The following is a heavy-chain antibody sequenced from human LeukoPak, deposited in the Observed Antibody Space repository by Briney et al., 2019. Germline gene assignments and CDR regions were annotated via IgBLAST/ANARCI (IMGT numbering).Heavy chain of an antibody. CDR2: IRYDGSNK. CDR1: GFTFSSYG. CDR3: AKLSWELLDFDY. Sequence: GGSLRLSCAASGFTFSSYGMHWVRQAPGKRLEWVAFIRYDGSNKYYADSVKGRFTISRDNSKNTLYLQMNSLRAEETAVYYCAKLSWELLDFDYWGQGTLVTVSS. D-gene: IGHD1-26*01. J-gene: IGHJ4*02. V-gene: IGHV3-30*02.